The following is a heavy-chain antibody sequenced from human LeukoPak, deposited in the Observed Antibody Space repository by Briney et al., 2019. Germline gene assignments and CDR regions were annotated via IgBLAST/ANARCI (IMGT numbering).Heavy chain of an antibody. D-gene: IGHD5-24*01. Sequence: GGSLRLSCAASGFTFSSYGMSWVRQAPGKGLEWVSAISGSGGSTYYADSVKCRFTISRDNSKNTLYLQMNSLGAEDTAVYYCAKERDNYPNNWFDPWGQGTLVTVSS. V-gene: IGHV3-23*01. CDR1: GFTFSSYG. CDR3: AKERDNYPNNWFDP. CDR2: ISGSGGST. J-gene: IGHJ5*02.